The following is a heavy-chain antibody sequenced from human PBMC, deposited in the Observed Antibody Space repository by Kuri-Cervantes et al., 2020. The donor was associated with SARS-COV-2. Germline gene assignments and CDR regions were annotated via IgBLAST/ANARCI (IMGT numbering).Heavy chain of an antibody. CDR3: TTALTLGRPDY. CDR1: GFTFGDYA. V-gene: IGHV3-21*01. CDR2: ISSSSSYI. Sequence: GGSLRLSCTASGFTFGDYAMSWVRQAPGKGLEWVSSISSSSSYIYYADSVKGRFTISRDNAKNSLYLQMNSLRAEDTAVYYCTTALTLGRPDYWGQGTLVTVSS. D-gene: IGHD7-27*01. J-gene: IGHJ4*02.